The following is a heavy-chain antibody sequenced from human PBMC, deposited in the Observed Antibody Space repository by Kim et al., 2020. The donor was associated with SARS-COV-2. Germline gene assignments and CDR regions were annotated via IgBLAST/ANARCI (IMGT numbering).Heavy chain of an antibody. CDR2: IYYSGST. CDR1: GGSISSYY. D-gene: IGHD3-9*01. V-gene: IGHV4-59*08. CDR3: ARLNDILTIPYYFDY. J-gene: IGHJ4*02. Sequence: SETLSLTCTVSGGSISSYYWSWIRQPPGKGLEWIGYIYYSGSTNYNPSLKSRVTISVDTSKNQFSLKLSSVTAADTAVYYCARLNDILTIPYYFDYWGQGTLVTVSS.